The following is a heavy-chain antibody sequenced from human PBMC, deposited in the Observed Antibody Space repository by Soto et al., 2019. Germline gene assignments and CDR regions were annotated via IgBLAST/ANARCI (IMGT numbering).Heavy chain of an antibody. CDR3: VRPGYSNYCRGVDV. Sequence: EVQLVESGGGLVQPGGSLRLSCAASGFTFSVYWMHWVRQAPGKGLVCVSRIDSDGSTTSYADSVKGRFTISRDNAKSPLYLQMNSLRAEDTAVYYCVRPGYSNYCRGVDVWGQGTTVTVSS. J-gene: IGHJ6*02. V-gene: IGHV3-74*01. CDR2: IDSDGSTT. CDR1: GFTFSVYW. D-gene: IGHD4-4*01.